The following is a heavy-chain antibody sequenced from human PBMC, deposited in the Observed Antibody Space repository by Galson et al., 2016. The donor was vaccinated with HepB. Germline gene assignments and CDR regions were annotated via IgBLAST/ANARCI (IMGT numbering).Heavy chain of an antibody. CDR1: GGSFSDYY. CDR2: ITHSGST. V-gene: IGHV4-34*01. Sequence: SETLSLTCAVYGGSFSDYYWSWIRQPPGKGLEWIGEITHSGSTNYNPSLKSRVTISVDTSKSQFSLRLRSVTAADTAVYYCAREHFGGYSGLDRKFYSYYGLDVWGQGTTVTVSS. J-gene: IGHJ6*02. D-gene: IGHD5-12*01. CDR3: AREHFGGYSGLDRKFYSYYGLDV.